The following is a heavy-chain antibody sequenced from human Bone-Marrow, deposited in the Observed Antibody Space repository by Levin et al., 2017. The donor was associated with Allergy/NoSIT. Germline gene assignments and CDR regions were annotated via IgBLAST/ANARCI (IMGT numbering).Heavy chain of an antibody. Sequence: GGSLRLSCAASGFTFTSYGMHWVRQAPGKGLEWVALIWSDGSTKYFADSVKGRVTISRDSSKNTVYLQMNSLRVEDTAVYYCARDTAGYDYALDVWGQGTTVTVSS. J-gene: IGHJ6*02. CDR2: IWSDGSTK. CDR1: GFTFTSYG. V-gene: IGHV3-33*01. D-gene: IGHD3-16*01. CDR3: ARDTAGYDYALDV.